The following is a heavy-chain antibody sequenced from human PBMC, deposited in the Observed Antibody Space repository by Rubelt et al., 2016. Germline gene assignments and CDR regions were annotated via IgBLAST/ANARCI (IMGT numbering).Heavy chain of an antibody. CDR1: GGSISSYY. J-gene: IGHJ4*02. V-gene: IGHV4-59*08. Sequence: QVQLQESGPGLVKPSETLSLTCTVSGGSISSYYWSWIRQPPGKGLEWIGYIYYSGSTNYNPPLKGRVTISVDTSKNQFSLKLGSVTAADTAVYYCAGQVRIAVANTFDYWGQGTLVTVSS. CDR2: IYYSGST. CDR3: AGQVRIAVANTFDY. D-gene: IGHD6-19*01.